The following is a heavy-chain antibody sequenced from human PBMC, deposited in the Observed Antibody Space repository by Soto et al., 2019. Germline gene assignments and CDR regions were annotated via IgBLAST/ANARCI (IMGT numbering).Heavy chain of an antibody. Sequence: QVQLQESGPGLVKPSETLSLTCTVSGGSISSYYWSWIRPPPGKGLEWIGYIYYSGSTNYNPSLKSRVTISVDTSKNQCSLKLSSVTAADTAVYYCAREYYGSGGRMDGWGQGTTVTVSS. J-gene: IGHJ6*02. D-gene: IGHD3-10*01. CDR3: AREYYGSGGRMDG. CDR1: GGSISSYY. CDR2: IYYSGST. V-gene: IGHV4-59*01.